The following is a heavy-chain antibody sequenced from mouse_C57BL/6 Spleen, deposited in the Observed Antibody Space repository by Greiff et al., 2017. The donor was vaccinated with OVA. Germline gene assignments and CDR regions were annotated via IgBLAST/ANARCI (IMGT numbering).Heavy chain of an antibody. V-gene: IGHV3-6*01. D-gene: IGHD3-3*01. CDR2: ISYDGSN. CDR3: ARAGTRAMDY. Sequence: VQLQQSGPGLVKPSQSLSLTCSVTGYSITSGYYWNWIRQFPGNKLEWMGYISYDGSNNYNPSLKNRISITRDTSKNQFFLKLNSVTTEDTATYYCARAGTRAMDYWGQGTSVTVSS. J-gene: IGHJ4*01. CDR1: GYSITSGYY.